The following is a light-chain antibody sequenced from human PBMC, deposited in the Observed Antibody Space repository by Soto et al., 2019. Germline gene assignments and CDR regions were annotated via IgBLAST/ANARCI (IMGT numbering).Light chain of an antibody. V-gene: IGLV1-47*02. J-gene: IGLJ3*02. Sequence: QSVLTQPPSASGTPGQGVTISCSGSSSNIGSNYVYWYQQLPGTAPKLLIYNNNQRPSGVPDRFSGSKSGTSASLAISGLRSEDEADYYCAARDDSLSGHWVFGGGTKVTVL. CDR2: NNN. CDR3: AARDDSLSGHWV. CDR1: SSNIGSNY.